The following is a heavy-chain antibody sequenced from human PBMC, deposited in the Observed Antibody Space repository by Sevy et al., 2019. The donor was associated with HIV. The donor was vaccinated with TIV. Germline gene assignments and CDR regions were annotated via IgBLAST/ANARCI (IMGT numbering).Heavy chain of an antibody. V-gene: IGHV4-59*01. CDR1: GGSISSYY. CDR3: ASSIAAAGSLDY. CDR2: IYYSGST. D-gene: IGHD6-13*01. J-gene: IGHJ4*02. Sequence: SETLSLTCTVSGGSISSYYWSWIRQPPGKGLEWIGYIYYSGSTNYNPSLKSRVTISVDTSKNQFSLKLGSVTAADTAVYYCASSIAAAGSLDYWGQGTLVTVSS.